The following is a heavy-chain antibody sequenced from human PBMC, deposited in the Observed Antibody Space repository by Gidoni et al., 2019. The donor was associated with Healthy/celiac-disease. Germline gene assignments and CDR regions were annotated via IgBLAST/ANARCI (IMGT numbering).Heavy chain of an antibody. CDR2: ISSSSSYR. CDR1: GFTFSSYS. Sequence: EVQLVESGVGLVKPGGSLRPSCAASGFTFSSYSMNWVRQAPGKGLGWVSSISSSSSYRYYADSVKGRFTISRDNAKNSLYLQMNSLRAEDTAVYYCARERSNRYWGQGTLVTVSS. CDR3: ARERSNRY. J-gene: IGHJ4*02. V-gene: IGHV3-21*01.